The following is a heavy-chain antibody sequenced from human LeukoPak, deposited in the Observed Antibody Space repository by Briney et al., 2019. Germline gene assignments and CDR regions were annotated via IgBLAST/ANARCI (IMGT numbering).Heavy chain of an antibody. V-gene: IGHV1-2*02. J-gene: IGHJ3*02. CDR1: GYTFADYY. CDR3: AREYYDSSGRKHAFDI. D-gene: IGHD3-22*01. CDR2: IDPDSGGT. Sequence: GASVKVSCKASGYTFADYYLHWVRQAPGQGLEWMGCIDPDSGGTNYAQNFQGRVAMTRDTSISTAYMELSRLRSDDTAVYYCAREYYDSSGRKHAFDIWGQGTMVTVSS.